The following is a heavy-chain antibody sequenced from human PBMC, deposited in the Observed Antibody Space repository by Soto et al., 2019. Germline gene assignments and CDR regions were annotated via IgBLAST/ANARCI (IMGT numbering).Heavy chain of an antibody. V-gene: IGHV4-4*02. J-gene: IGHJ4*02. CDR1: GGSISSSNW. CDR3: ASMPTGYSSGWYLVY. CDR2: IYHSGST. Sequence: QVQLQESGPGLVKPSGTLSLTCAVSGGSISSSNWWSWVRQPPGQGLEWIGEIYHSGSTNYNPSLKSRVTISVDKSKNQYYLKLSSVTAADTAVYYCASMPTGYSSGWYLVYWGQGTLVTVSS. D-gene: IGHD6-19*01.